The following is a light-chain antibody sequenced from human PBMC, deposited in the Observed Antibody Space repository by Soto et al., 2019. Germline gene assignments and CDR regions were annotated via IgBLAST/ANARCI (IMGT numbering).Light chain of an antibody. V-gene: IGLV2-8*01. CDR2: XXX. CDR1: KNDIGVYDF. Sequence: QSVLTQSPSASGSPGQSVTISCTGTKNDIGVYDFVSWYQHHPGKAPRLIXXXXXXRPSGVTHRFSGSKSGNTASLTVSGLQAADEADYFCMSYAGSNTYVFGSGTKVTVL. J-gene: IGLJ1*01. CDR3: MSYAGSNTYV.